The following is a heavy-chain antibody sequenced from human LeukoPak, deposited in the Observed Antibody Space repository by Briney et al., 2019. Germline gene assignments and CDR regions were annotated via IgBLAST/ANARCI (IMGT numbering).Heavy chain of an antibody. Sequence: ASVKVSCKTSGYTFTSYGISWVRQAPGQGLEWMGWINGYSDNTDYAHKFQGRVTMTTDTTTSTAYMELRSLTSDDTAVYYCARGGYSGSGNPFDYWGQGTLVSVSS. CDR1: GYTFTSYG. J-gene: IGHJ4*02. CDR2: INGYSDNT. V-gene: IGHV1-18*01. CDR3: ARGGYSGSGNPFDY. D-gene: IGHD5-12*01.